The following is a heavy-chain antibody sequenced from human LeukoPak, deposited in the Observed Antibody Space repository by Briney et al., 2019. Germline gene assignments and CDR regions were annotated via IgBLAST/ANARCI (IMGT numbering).Heavy chain of an antibody. Sequence: GGSLRLSCAASGFTFSDYYMSWIRQAPGKGLEWVSYISSSGSTIYYADSVKGRFTISRDNAKNSLYLQMNSLGAEDTAVYYCAREGRYSNSWYNDYWGQGTLVTVSS. CDR1: GFTFSDYY. J-gene: IGHJ4*02. V-gene: IGHV3-11*04. D-gene: IGHD6-13*01. CDR2: ISSSGSTI. CDR3: AREGRYSNSWYNDY.